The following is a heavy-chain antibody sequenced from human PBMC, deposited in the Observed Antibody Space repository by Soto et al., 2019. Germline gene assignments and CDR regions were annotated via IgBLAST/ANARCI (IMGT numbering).Heavy chain of an antibody. CDR1: GGSISNYY. CDR2: VYYSGTT. V-gene: IGHV4-59*12. CDR3: ARGPPRYCSGGSCYSRHKYYFDY. Sequence: SETLSLTCTVSGGSISNYYWSWIRQSPGKGLEWIGYVYYSGTTNYNPSLKSRVAISVDTSKNQFSLRLSSVTAADTAVYYCARGPPRYCSGGSCYSRHKYYFDYWGQGTLVTVSS. J-gene: IGHJ4*02. D-gene: IGHD2-15*01.